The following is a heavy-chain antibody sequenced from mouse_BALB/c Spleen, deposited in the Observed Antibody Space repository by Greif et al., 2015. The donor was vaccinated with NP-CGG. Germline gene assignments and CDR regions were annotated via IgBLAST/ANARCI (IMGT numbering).Heavy chain of an antibody. D-gene: IGHD2-1*01. J-gene: IGHJ3*01. CDR1: GYTFTSYY. CDR2: LNPSNGGT. V-gene: IGHV1S81*02. Sequence: QVQLKESGAELVKPGASVKLSCKASGYTFTSYYMYWVKQRPGQGLEWIGDLNPSNGGTNFTEKFKSKATLTVDKSSSTADMQLSSLTSEDSAVYYCTRSGFGNYVAYWGQGILVTVSA. CDR3: TRSGFGNYVAY.